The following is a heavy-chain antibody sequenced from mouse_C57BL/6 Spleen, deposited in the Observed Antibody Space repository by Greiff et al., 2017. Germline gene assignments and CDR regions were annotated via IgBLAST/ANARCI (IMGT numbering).Heavy chain of an antibody. CDR1: GYTFTDYY. J-gene: IGHJ3*01. CDR3: ARGSYYDYDAWFAY. CDR2: IYPGGGNT. Sequence: QVQLQQSGPELVKPGASVKISCKASGYTFTDYYMNWVKQRPGQGLEWIGWIYPGGGNTKYNEKFKGKATLTVDTSSSTAYMQLSSLTSEDSAVYVWARGSYYDYDAWFAYWGQGTLVTVSA. V-gene: IGHV1-84*01. D-gene: IGHD2-4*01.